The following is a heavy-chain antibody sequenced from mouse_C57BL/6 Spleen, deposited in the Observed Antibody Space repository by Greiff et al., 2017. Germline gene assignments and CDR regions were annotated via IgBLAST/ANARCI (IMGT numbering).Heavy chain of an antibody. D-gene: IGHD1-1*02. CDR1: GFTFSDYG. CDR2: ISNLAYSI. V-gene: IGHV5-15*01. Sequence: EVKLMESGGGLVQPGGSLKLSCAASGFTFSDYGMAWVRQAPRKGPEWVAFISNLAYSIYYADTVTGRFTISRENAKNTLYLEMSSLRSEDTAMYYCARLGGNPSYFDYWGQGTTLTVSS. CDR3: ARLGGNPSYFDY. J-gene: IGHJ2*01.